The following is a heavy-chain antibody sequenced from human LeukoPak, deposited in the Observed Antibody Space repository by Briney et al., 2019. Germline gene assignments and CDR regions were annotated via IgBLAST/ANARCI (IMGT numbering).Heavy chain of an antibody. CDR1: GFTFSTYW. D-gene: IGHD6-13*01. J-gene: IGHJ4*02. CDR2: IKQDGSEK. V-gene: IGHV3-7*01. Sequence: PGGSLRLSCAASGFTFSTYWMSWVRQAPGKGVEWVANIKQDGSEKYYVDSVKGRFTISRDNAENSLYLQMNSLRAEDTAVFYCVRGGGAASVWGKGTLVTVSS. CDR3: VRGGGAASV.